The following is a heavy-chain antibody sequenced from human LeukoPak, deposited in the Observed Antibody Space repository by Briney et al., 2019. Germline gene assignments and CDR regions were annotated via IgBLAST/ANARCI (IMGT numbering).Heavy chain of an antibody. V-gene: IGHV4-31*03. Sequence: PSETLSLTCIVSGASFNTGDYYWNWIRQHPGKGLEWIGYIYNSGSTYYNPSLKSRVTISVDTSKNHFSLRLTSVTAADSAVYCCARGAPPDSWGQGTLVTVSS. CDR3: ARGAPPDS. CDR2: IYNSGST. CDR1: GASFNTGDYY. J-gene: IGHJ4*02.